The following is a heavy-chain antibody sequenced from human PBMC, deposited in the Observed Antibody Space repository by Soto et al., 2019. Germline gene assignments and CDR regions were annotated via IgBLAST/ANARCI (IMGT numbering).Heavy chain of an antibody. J-gene: IGHJ5*02. CDR3: AHSLIGYYYDSSGSNWFDP. CDR2: IYWDDGK. Sequence: QITLKESGPTLVKPTQTLTLTCTFSGFSLSTSGVGGGWIRPPPGKALKWLALIYWDDGKRYSPSLKSRLTITKHTPKDQVVLTMTNMDPVDTATYYSAHSLIGYYYDSSGSNWFDPWDQGTLVTVSS. V-gene: IGHV2-5*02. D-gene: IGHD3-22*01. CDR1: GFSLSTSGVG.